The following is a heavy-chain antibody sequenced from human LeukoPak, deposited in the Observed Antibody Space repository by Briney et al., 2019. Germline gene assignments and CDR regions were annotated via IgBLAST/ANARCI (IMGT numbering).Heavy chain of an antibody. CDR3: ASYWNGDSQFDY. V-gene: IGHV3-30*04. Sequence: GGSLRLSCAASGFTFSSYAMHWVRQAPGKGLEWVAVISYDGSNKYYADFVKGRFTISRDNSKNTLYLQMNSLRAEDTAVYYCASYWNGDSQFDYWGQGTLVTVSS. J-gene: IGHJ4*02. CDR1: GFTFSSYA. CDR2: ISYDGSNK. D-gene: IGHD4-17*01.